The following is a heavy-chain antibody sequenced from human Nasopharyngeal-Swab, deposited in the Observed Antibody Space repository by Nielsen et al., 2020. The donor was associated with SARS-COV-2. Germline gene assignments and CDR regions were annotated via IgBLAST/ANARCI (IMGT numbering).Heavy chain of an antibody. D-gene: IGHD2-21*01. CDR1: GFTFSSYG. Sequence: GESLKISCAASGFTFSSYGMHWVRQPPGKGLEWVALVAFDGSSEYYADSVKGRFTVSRDNSKNTMYLQMNSLRAEDTALYYCARDVAGADSAWGQGTLVTVSS. J-gene: IGHJ5*02. CDR3: ARDVAGADSA. V-gene: IGHV3-33*01. CDR2: VAFDGSSE.